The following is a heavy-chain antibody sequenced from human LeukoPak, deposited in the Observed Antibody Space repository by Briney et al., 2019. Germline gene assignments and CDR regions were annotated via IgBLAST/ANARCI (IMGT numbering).Heavy chain of an antibody. CDR2: IYYSGST. Sequence: SETLSLTCTVSVGSISSYYWSWIRQPPGKGLEWIGYIYYSGSTNYNPSLKSRVTISVDTSKNQFSLKLSSVTAADTSVYYCARQTGYCSGGSCHNTNYYYYGMDVWGQGTTVTVSS. CDR1: VGSISSYY. CDR3: ARQTGYCSGGSCHNTNYYYYGMDV. V-gene: IGHV4-59*08. J-gene: IGHJ6*02. D-gene: IGHD2-15*01.